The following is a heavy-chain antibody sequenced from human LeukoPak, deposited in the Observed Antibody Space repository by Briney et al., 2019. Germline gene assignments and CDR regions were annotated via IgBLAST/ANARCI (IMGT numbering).Heavy chain of an antibody. CDR1: GGSISSYY. J-gene: IGHJ4*02. CDR3: ARTTTMVRGVIIDLDY. CDR2: IYYSGST. D-gene: IGHD3-10*01. Sequence: SETLSLTCTVSGGSISSYYWSWIRQPPGKGLEWIGYIYYSGSTNYNPSLKSRVTISVDTSKNQFSLKLSSVTAADTAVYYCARTTTMVRGVIIDLDYWGQGTLVTVSS. V-gene: IGHV4-59*01.